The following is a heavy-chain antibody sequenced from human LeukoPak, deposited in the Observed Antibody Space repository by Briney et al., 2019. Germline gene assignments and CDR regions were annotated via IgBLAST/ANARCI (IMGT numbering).Heavy chain of an antibody. CDR1: GYTFTSYG. CDR2: ISAYNGNT. V-gene: IGHV1-18*01. Sequence: GASVKVSCKASGYTFTSYGISWVRQAPGQGLEWMGWISAYNGNTNYAQKLQGRVTMTTDTSTSTAYMELRSLRSDDTAVYYCARDGPTPYYYDSSGYYKHFDYWGQGTLVTVSS. D-gene: IGHD3-22*01. J-gene: IGHJ4*02. CDR3: ARDGPTPYYYDSSGYYKHFDY.